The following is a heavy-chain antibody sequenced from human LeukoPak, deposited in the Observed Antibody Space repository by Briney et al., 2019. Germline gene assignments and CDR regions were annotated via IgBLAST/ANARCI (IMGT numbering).Heavy chain of an antibody. CDR1: GFTFSSYA. J-gene: IGHJ6*02. CDR3: ARDNTYYYDSSGYYKIYYYYGMDV. D-gene: IGHD3-22*01. V-gene: IGHV3-66*02. CDR2: IYSGGST. Sequence: GGSLRLSCAASGFTFSSYAMSWVRQAPGKGLEWVSVIYSGGSTYYADSVKGRFTISRDNSKNTLYLQMNSLRAEDTAVYYCARDNTYYYDSSGYYKIYYYYGMDVWGQGTTVTVSS.